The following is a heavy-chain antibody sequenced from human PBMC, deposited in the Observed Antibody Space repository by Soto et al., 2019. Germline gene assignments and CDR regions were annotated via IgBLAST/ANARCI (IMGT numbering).Heavy chain of an antibody. Sequence: ASVKVSCKASGYTFTSYDINWVRQATGQGLEWMGWMNPNSGNTGYAQKFQGRVTMTRNTSISTAYMELSSLRSEDTAVYYCAAKPSIAAAPYYYYYMDVWGKGTTVTVSS. J-gene: IGHJ6*03. D-gene: IGHD6-13*01. CDR2: MNPNSGNT. CDR3: AAKPSIAAAPYYYYYMDV. V-gene: IGHV1-8*01. CDR1: GYTFTSYD.